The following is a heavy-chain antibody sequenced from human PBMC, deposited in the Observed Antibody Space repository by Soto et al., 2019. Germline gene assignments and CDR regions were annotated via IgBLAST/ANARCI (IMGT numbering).Heavy chain of an antibody. Sequence: QVQLVQSGAEVKKPGSSVKVSCKASGGTFSSYAISWVRQAPGQGLEWMGGIIPIFGTANYAQKFQGRVTSTADESTSTAYMELSRLRSEDTAVYYCARSRVTYYYDRSAFDIWGQGTMVTVSS. D-gene: IGHD3-22*01. CDR3: ARSRVTYYYDRSAFDI. J-gene: IGHJ3*02. V-gene: IGHV1-69*01. CDR2: IIPIFGTA. CDR1: GGTFSSYA.